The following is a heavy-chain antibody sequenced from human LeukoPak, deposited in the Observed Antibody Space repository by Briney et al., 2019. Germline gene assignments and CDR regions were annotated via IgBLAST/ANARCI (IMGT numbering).Heavy chain of an antibody. J-gene: IGHJ6*03. CDR2: IYYSGST. CDR3: ARLTWDYYYMDV. D-gene: IGHD1-26*01. Sequence: SETLSLTCTVSGGSISSSSYYWGWIRQPPGKGLEWIGSIYYSGSTYYNPSLKSQVTISVDTSKNQFSLKLSSVTAADTAVYYCARLTWDYYYMDVWGKGTTVTVSS. V-gene: IGHV4-39*01. CDR1: GGSISSSSYY.